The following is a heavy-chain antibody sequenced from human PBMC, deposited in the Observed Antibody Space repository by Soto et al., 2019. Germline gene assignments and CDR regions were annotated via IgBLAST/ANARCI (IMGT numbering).Heavy chain of an antibody. V-gene: IGHV4-34*01. CDR3: ASLGGNYGSGTQYYYYYYMDV. D-gene: IGHD3-10*01. CDR1: GGSFSGYY. J-gene: IGHJ6*03. CDR2: INHSGST. Sequence: SETLSLTCAVYGGSFSGYYWSWIRQPPGKGLEWIGEINHSGSTNYNPSLKSRVTISVDTSKNQFSLKLSSVTAADTAVYYCASLGGNYGSGTQYYYYYYMDVWGKGTTVTVSS.